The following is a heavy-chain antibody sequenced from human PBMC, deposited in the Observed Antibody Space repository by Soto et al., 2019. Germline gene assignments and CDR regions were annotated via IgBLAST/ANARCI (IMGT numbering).Heavy chain of an antibody. CDR3: ARSPPDCSGGSCYSLEPPGDY. J-gene: IGHJ4*02. V-gene: IGHV1-2*04. CDR1: GYTFTGYY. Sequence: QVQLVQSGAEVKKPGASVKVSCKASGYTFTGYYMHWVRQAPGQGLEWMGWINPNSGGTNYAQKFQGWVAMTRDTSISTAYMELSGLRSGDTAVYYCARSPPDCSGGSCYSLEPPGDYWGQGSLVTVSS. CDR2: INPNSGGT. D-gene: IGHD2-15*01.